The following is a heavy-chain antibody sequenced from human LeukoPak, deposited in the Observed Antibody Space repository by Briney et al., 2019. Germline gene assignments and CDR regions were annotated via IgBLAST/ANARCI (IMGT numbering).Heavy chain of an antibody. CDR1: GFTFDDYG. CDR3: ARSYSGNYFVSYY. V-gene: IGHV3-20*01. D-gene: IGHD1-26*01. Sequence: PGGSLRLSCVVSGFTFDDYGMSWVRQAPGKGLEWVSGINWNGGSTAYADSVKGRFTISRDNAKNSLYLQMNSLRAEDTALYHCARSYSGNYFVSYYWGQGTLVTVSS. J-gene: IGHJ4*02. CDR2: INWNGGST.